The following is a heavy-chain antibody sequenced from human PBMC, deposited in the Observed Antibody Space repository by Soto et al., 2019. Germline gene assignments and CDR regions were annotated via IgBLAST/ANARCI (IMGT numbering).Heavy chain of an antibody. CDR2: IDGSVGTT. D-gene: IGHD2-15*01. CDR1: GLPFSSTD. V-gene: IGHV3-23*01. CDR3: AKNSGCFNT. J-gene: IGHJ5*02. Sequence: GGSLILSCAASGLPFSSTDMTWGRQGPGKGLDWVSTIDGSVGTTYYADSVKGRFTISRDNSMNTVYLQMNSLRADDTALYYCAKNSGCFNTWGQGALVTVSS.